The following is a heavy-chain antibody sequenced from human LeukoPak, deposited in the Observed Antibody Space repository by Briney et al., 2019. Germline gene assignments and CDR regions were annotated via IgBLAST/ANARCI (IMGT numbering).Heavy chain of an antibody. CDR3: ARVLVAGNWFDP. Sequence: ASVKVSCKASGYTFTGYYMHWVRQAPGQGLEWMGRINPNSGGTNYAQKFQGRVTMTRDTSISTAYMELSRLRSDDTAVYYCARVLVAGNWFDPWGQGTLVTVSS. V-gene: IGHV1-2*06. CDR1: GYTFTGYY. J-gene: IGHJ5*02. CDR2: INPNSGGT. D-gene: IGHD6-19*01.